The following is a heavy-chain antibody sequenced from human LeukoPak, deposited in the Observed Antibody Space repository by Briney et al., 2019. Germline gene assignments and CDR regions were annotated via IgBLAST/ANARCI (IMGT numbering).Heavy chain of an antibody. D-gene: IGHD3-22*01. CDR3: ARAAINYYDSSVHPNWFDP. J-gene: IGHJ5*02. CDR2: IYYSGST. CDR1: GGSISSSSYY. Sequence: PSETLSLTCTVSGGSISSSSYYWGWIRQPPGKGLEWIGTIYYSGSTYYNPSLKSRVTISVDTSKNQFSLKLSSVTAADTAVYYCARAAINYYDSSVHPNWFDPWGQGTLVTVSS. V-gene: IGHV4-39*07.